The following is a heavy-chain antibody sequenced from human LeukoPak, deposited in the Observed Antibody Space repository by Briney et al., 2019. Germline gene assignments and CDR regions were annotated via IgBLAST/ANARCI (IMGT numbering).Heavy chain of an antibody. CDR1: GGSISSSSYY. Sequence: SETLSLTCTVSGGSISSSSYYWGWIRQPPGKGLEWIGSIYYSGSTYYNPSLKSRVTISVDTSKNQFSLKLSSVTAADTAVYYCARGGYCSGGSCAPGYWGQGTLVTVSS. CDR2: IYYSGST. V-gene: IGHV4-39*07. J-gene: IGHJ4*02. CDR3: ARGGYCSGGSCAPGY. D-gene: IGHD2-15*01.